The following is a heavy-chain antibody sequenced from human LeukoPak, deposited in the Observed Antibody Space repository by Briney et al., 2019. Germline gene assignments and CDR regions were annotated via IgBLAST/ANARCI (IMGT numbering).Heavy chain of an antibody. D-gene: IGHD3-22*01. V-gene: IGHV4-34*01. CDR2: INHSGST. CDR1: GGSFSGYY. Sequence: SETLSLTCAVYGGSFSGYYWSWIRQPPGKGLEWIGEINHSGSTNYNLSLKSRVTISIDTSKNQFSLKLSSVTAADTAVYYCARDTHKYYYDSSGYYELGYWGQGTLVTVSS. CDR3: ARDTHKYYYDSSGYYELGY. J-gene: IGHJ4*02.